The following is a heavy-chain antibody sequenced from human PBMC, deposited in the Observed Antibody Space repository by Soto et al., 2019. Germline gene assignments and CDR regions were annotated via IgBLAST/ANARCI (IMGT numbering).Heavy chain of an antibody. V-gene: IGHV3-33*01. CDR3: ARDDEYDDHGLDH. CDR1: GFLFSRFG. J-gene: IGHJ4*02. Sequence: QVQLEESGGGVVQPGASLRLSCAASGFLFSRFGMHWVRQAPGKGLEWVAVIVNQGGSTGYADSVRGRFTISRDNSRNTLFLEISSLRVEDTATYYCARDDEYDDHGLDHGGQGSLVTVSS. D-gene: IGHD1-1*01. CDR2: IVNQGGST.